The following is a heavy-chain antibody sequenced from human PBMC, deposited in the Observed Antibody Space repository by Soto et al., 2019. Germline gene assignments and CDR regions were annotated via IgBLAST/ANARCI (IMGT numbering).Heavy chain of an antibody. J-gene: IGHJ4*01. D-gene: IGHD3-10*01. Sequence: ASVKVSCKASGYSFTSYGITWVRQAPGQGLEWMGWISAYNGNTNYAEKFHDRVTMTTDTSTTTAYMELRSLRSDDTAVYYCARPLSAGSGGYFTEFWGHGTLVTVSS. CDR1: GYSFTSYG. CDR2: ISAYNGNT. V-gene: IGHV1-18*01. CDR3: ARPLSAGSGGYFTEF.